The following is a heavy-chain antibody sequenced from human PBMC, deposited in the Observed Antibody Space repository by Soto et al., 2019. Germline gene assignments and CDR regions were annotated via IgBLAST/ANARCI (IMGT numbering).Heavy chain of an antibody. Sequence: SVKVSCKASGGTFSTHAIIWVRHAPGHGLEWMGGIIPISGTTYYTQKFHGRVTITADEPTSTAFMELSSLKSEDTAVFDCARGYCSGGNCYSGMDFWGQGTMVTVSS. V-gene: IGHV1-69*13. CDR2: IIPISGTT. CDR1: GGTFSTHA. J-gene: IGHJ6*02. CDR3: ARGYCSGGNCYSGMDF. D-gene: IGHD2-15*01.